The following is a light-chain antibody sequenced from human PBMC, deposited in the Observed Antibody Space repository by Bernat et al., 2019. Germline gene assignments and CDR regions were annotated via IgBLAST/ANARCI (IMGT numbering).Light chain of an antibody. Sequence: EIVLTQSPGTLSLSPGERATLSCRASQSVSSIYLAWYQHKPGQAPRLLIYGASSRATGIPDRFSGSGSGTDFTLTISRLETEDFAVYYCQQYGSSPWTFGQGTKVEIK. V-gene: IGKV3-20*01. J-gene: IGKJ1*01. CDR1: QSVSSIY. CDR2: GAS. CDR3: QQYGSSPWT.